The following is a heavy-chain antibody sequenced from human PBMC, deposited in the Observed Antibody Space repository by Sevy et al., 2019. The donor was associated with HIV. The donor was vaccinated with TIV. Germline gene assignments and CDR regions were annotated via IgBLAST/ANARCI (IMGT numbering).Heavy chain of an antibody. Sequence: GGSLRLSCAASGFTFSSYAMSWVRQAPGKGLEWVSAISGSGGSTYYADSVKGRFTISRDNSKNTLYLQMNSLRAEDTAVYYCATGGRVLRFLEWLSPMDYYMDVWGKGTTVTVSS. CDR1: GFTFSSYA. CDR3: ATGGRVLRFLEWLSPMDYYMDV. D-gene: IGHD3-3*01. J-gene: IGHJ6*03. CDR2: ISGSGGST. V-gene: IGHV3-23*01.